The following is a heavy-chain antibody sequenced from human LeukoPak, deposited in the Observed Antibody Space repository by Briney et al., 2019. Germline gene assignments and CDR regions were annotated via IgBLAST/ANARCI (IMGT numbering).Heavy chain of an antibody. J-gene: IGHJ4*02. CDR3: AKDRGDYYYDSSGLDY. CDR2: ISYDGSNK. D-gene: IGHD3-22*01. V-gene: IGHV3-30*18. Sequence: PGGSLGLSCAASGFTFSSYGMHWVRQAPGKGLEWVAVISYDGSNKYYADSVKGRFTISRDNSKNTLYLQMNSLRAEDTAVYYCAKDRGDYYYDSSGLDYWGQGTLVTVSS. CDR1: GFTFSSYG.